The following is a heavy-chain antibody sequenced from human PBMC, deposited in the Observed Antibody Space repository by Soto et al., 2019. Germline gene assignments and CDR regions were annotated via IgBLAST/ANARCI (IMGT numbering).Heavy chain of an antibody. D-gene: IGHD3-22*01. CDR2: IYYSGST. CDR1: GGSISSGGYY. J-gene: IGHJ2*01. Sequence: SETLSLTCTVSGGSISSGGYYWSWIRQHPGKGLEWIGYIYYSGSTYYNPSLKSPVTISVDTSKNQFSLKLSSVPAAATAVYYCARAARSGGYSWYFDLWGSGTLVTVS. CDR3: ARAARSGGYSWYFDL. V-gene: IGHV4-31*01.